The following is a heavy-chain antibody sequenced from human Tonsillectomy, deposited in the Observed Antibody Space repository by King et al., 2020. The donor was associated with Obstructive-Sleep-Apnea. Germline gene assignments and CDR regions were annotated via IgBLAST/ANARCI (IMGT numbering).Heavy chain of an antibody. Sequence: VQLVESGGGVVQPGRSLRLSCAASGFTFSNYGMHWVRQAPGKGLEWVAFISHDGGYTYYADSVKGRFTISRDKSKNTLYLQMNSLRPEDTAMYYCAKGPRVRYYFDYWGQGTLVTVSS. CDR2: ISHDGGYT. J-gene: IGHJ4*02. V-gene: IGHV3-30*18. CDR3: AKGPRVRYYFDY. CDR1: GFTFSNYG.